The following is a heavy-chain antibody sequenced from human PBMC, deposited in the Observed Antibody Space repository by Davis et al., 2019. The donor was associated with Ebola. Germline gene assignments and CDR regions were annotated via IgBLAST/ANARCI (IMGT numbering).Heavy chain of an antibody. CDR1: GFRFSDYN. Sequence: GESLKISCAASGFRFSDYNMSWIRQAPGKGLEWLSCIIGSGYRYYADSVKGRFTISRDNSKNTLYLQMNSLRAEDTAVYYCAKDLRIAARPFGGTDYWGQGTLVTVSS. J-gene: IGHJ4*02. CDR2: IIGSGYR. D-gene: IGHD6-6*01. V-gene: IGHV3-69-1*01. CDR3: AKDLRIAARPFGGTDY.